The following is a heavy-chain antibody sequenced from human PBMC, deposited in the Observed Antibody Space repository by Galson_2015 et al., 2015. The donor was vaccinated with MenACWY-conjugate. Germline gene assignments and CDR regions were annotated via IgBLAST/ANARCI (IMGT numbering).Heavy chain of an antibody. Sequence: TLSLTCTVSGGFISSGGYYWSWIRQHPGKGLEWIGYIYYSGSTYYNPSLKSRVTISVDTSKNQFSLKLSSVTAADTAVYYCARGLGDDSSGYYYFDYWGQGTLVTVSS. V-gene: IGHV4-31*03. CDR3: ARGLGDDSSGYYYFDY. CDR1: GGFISSGGYY. J-gene: IGHJ4*02. D-gene: IGHD3-22*01. CDR2: IYYSGST.